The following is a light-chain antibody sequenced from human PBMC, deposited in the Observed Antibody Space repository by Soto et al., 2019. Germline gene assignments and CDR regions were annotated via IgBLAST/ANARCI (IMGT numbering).Light chain of an antibody. CDR2: AAS. CDR3: QQYSTYPLT. J-gene: IGKJ3*01. V-gene: IGKV1-8*01. Sequence: AIRMTQSPSSFSASTGDRVTITCRASQGISSYLAWYQQKPGKAPKLLIYAASTLQSGVPSRFSGSGSGTDFTHTISCLQSEDFATYYCQQYSTYPLTFGPGTKVEIK. CDR1: QGISSY.